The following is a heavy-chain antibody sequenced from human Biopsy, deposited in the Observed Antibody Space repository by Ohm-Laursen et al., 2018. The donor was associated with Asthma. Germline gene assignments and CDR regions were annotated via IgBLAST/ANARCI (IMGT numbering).Heavy chain of an antibody. CDR3: ARLAYGSGSSFDF. J-gene: IGHJ4*02. V-gene: IGHV5-51*01. Sequence: RESLKISCKASGYIFTSYWIGWVRQMPGKGLEWMGIIFPGDSDTIYSPSFQGQVTISADKSISTAYLQWSILKASDTAIYYCARLAYGSGSSFDFWGQGTLVTVAS. CDR1: GYIFTSYW. D-gene: IGHD3-10*01. CDR2: IFPGDSDT.